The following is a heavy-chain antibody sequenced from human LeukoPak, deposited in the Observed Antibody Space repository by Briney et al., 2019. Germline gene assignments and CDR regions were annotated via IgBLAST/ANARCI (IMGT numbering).Heavy chain of an antibody. Sequence: PSETLSLTCNVSGGPISTTNYYWGWIRQPPGKGLEWLGNIHYSGSTYYNPSLQSRVTLSVDTSKNQFSLKLTSVTATDTAVYYCARTYPDCDYWGQGTLVTVSS. D-gene: IGHD2-21*02. CDR1: GGPISTTNYY. CDR3: ARTYPDCDY. J-gene: IGHJ4*02. V-gene: IGHV4-39*01. CDR2: IHYSGST.